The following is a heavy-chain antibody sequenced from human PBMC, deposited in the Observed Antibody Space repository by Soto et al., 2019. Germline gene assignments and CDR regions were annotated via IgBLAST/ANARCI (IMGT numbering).Heavy chain of an antibody. Sequence: SVKVSCKASGYTFTSYVMHWVRQAPGQRLEWMGWISAYNGNTNYAQKLQGRVTMTTDTSTSTAYMELRRLRSDDTAVYYCARDTIAVRPGWFDPWGQGTLVTVSS. CDR2: ISAYNGNT. D-gene: IGHD6-6*01. CDR3: ARDTIAVRPGWFDP. J-gene: IGHJ5*02. CDR1: GYTFTSYV. V-gene: IGHV1-18*01.